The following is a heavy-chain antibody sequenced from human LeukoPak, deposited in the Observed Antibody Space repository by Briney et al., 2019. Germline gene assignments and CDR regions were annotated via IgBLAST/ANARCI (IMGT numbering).Heavy chain of an antibody. D-gene: IGHD3-22*01. CDR2: IIPILGIA. CDR1: GGTFSSYA. V-gene: IGHV1-69*04. J-gene: IGHJ4*02. CDR3: ARGADDSSGYYFDY. Sequence: VASVTVSCTASGGTFSSYAISWVRQAPGQGLEWMGRIIPILGIANYAQKFQGRVTITADKSTSTAYMELSSLRSEDTAVYYCARGADDSSGYYFDYWGQGTLVTVSS.